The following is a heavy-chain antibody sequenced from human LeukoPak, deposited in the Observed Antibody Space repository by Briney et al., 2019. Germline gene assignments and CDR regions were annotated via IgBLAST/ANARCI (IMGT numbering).Heavy chain of an antibody. Sequence: SETLSLTCTVSGGSISSYYWSWIRQPPGKGREWIGYIYYSGSTNYNPSLKSRVTISVDTSKNQFSLKLSSVTAADTAVYYCAGNTYYYDSSGYYYYYYGMDVWGQGTTVTVSS. V-gene: IGHV4-59*01. CDR1: GGSISSYY. CDR2: IYYSGST. D-gene: IGHD3-22*01. J-gene: IGHJ6*02. CDR3: AGNTYYYDSSGYYYYYYGMDV.